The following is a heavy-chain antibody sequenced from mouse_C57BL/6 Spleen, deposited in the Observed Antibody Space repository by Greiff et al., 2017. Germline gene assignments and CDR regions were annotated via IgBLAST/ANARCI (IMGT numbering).Heavy chain of an antibody. V-gene: IGHV1-53*01. CDR1: GYTFTSYW. D-gene: IGHD2-4*01. CDR3: ARDGGSTMITRDWYFDV. CDR2: INPSNGGT. Sequence: QVQLQQPGTELVKPGASVKLSCKASGYTFTSYWMHWVKQRPGQGLEWIGNINPSNGGTNYNEQFKSKATLTVDKSSSTAYMQLSSLTSEDSAVYYCARDGGSTMITRDWYFDVWGTGTTVTVSS. J-gene: IGHJ1*03.